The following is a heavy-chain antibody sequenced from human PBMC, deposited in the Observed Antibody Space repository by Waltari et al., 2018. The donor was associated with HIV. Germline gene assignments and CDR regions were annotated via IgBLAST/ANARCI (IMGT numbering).Heavy chain of an antibody. CDR1: GFTFSGYW. V-gene: IGHV3-7*01. Sequence: EVQLVESGGGLVQPGGSLTLSCASPGFTFSGYWMSWVRQAPGKGMECVANKKQDGSEKSYVGSVKGRFTISRDNAKSSLYLQMNNLRAEDTAVYYCARLRGGYDFDYWSQGTLVTVSS. J-gene: IGHJ4*02. CDR2: KKQDGSEK. D-gene: IGHD5-12*01. CDR3: ARLRGGYDFDY.